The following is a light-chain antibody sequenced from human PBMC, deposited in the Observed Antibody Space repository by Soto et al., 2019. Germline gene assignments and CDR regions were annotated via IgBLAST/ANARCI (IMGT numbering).Light chain of an antibody. Sequence: DIQMTQSPSSVSASVVDRVTITFRASQDINKNLIWYQQKPGKAPKLLIYDASDLETGVPSRFSGSGSGTGFTFTISSLQPEDFATYYCQQYESLPLTFGQGTRLEI. CDR2: DAS. V-gene: IGKV1-33*01. J-gene: IGKJ5*01. CDR3: QQYESLPLT. CDR1: QDINKN.